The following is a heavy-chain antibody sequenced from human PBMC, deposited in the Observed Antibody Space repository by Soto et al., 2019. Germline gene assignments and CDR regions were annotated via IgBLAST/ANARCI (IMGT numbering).Heavy chain of an antibody. Sequence: HPGGSLRLSCAASGFTFSSYGMHWVRQAPGKGLEWVAVISYDGSNKYYADSVKGRFTISRDNSKNTLYLQMNSLRAEDTAVYYCAKGSYCSSTSCYRSLSFSVVTAIVWGQGTLVTVSS. CDR2: ISYDGSNK. V-gene: IGHV3-30*18. CDR3: AKGSYCSSTSCYRSLSFSVVTAIV. CDR1: GFTFSSYG. J-gene: IGHJ4*02. D-gene: IGHD2-2*01.